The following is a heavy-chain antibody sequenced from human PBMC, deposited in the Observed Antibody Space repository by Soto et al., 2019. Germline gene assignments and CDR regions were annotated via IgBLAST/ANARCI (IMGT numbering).Heavy chain of an antibody. CDR3: AHRRRGFYYGHDFDY. CDR1: GFSLSSSGDN. V-gene: IGHV2-5*02. Sequence: QITLKESGPTLVKPTQTLTLSCTFSGFSLSSSGDNVGWIRQPPGKALEWLALIYWDDAKRYSPSLKNRLTITKDTSKNQVVLTMTNLDPVDTATYYCAHRRRGFYYGHDFDYWGQGTLVTVSS. J-gene: IGHJ4*02. CDR2: IYWDDAK. D-gene: IGHD3-10*01.